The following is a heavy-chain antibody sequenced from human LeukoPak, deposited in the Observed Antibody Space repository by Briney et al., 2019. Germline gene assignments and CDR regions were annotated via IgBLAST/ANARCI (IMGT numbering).Heavy chain of an antibody. Sequence: SETLSLTCTVAGGSISSYYWSSIRQPLGKGLEWIGYIYYSGSTNYNPSLKSRVTISVDTSKNQFSLKLSSVTAADTAVYYCARQGGGFWYFDLWGRGTLVTVSS. CDR3: ARQGGGFWYFDL. CDR1: GGSISSYY. D-gene: IGHD6-25*01. V-gene: IGHV4-59*08. J-gene: IGHJ2*01. CDR2: IYYSGST.